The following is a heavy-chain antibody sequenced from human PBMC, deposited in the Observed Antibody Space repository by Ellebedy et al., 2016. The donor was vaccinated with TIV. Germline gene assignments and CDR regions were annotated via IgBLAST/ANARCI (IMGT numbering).Heavy chain of an antibody. CDR2: ITGNGINT. CDR1: GFTFSNYA. Sequence: PGGSLRLSCAASGFTFSNYAMSWVRQAPGKGLEWVSAITGNGINTYHPDSVKGRFTISRDNSKNTLYLQINSLRAEETAVYSCAKAPIETCRGVICYPFDNWGLGTLVTVSS. V-gene: IGHV3-23*01. CDR3: AKAPIETCRGVICYPFDN. D-gene: IGHD2-15*01. J-gene: IGHJ4*02.